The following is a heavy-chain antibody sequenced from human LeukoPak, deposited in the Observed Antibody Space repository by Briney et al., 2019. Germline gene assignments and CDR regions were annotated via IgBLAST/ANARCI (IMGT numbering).Heavy chain of an antibody. CDR3: ARDGEMATISYYYYYYGMDV. J-gene: IGHJ6*02. D-gene: IGHD5-24*01. Sequence: PGGSLRLSCAASGFTFSSYWMSWVRQAPGKGLEWVANIKQDGSEKYYVDSVKGRFTISRDNAKNSLYLQMNSLRAEDTAVYYCARDGEMATISYYYYYYGMDVWGQGTTVTVSS. V-gene: IGHV3-7*01. CDR2: IKQDGSEK. CDR1: GFTFSSYW.